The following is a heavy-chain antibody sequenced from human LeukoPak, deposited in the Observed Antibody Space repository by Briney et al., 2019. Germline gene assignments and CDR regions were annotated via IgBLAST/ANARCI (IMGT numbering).Heavy chain of an antibody. J-gene: IGHJ4*02. CDR2: LRGNGDA. Sequence: GGSLRLSCVASGFTFSSYAMSWVRETPARGLEWVSSLRGNGDAFYADSVRGRFTLSRDESRNTVYLQLNKLRVEDTAIYYCAKASWVSTADAVLWGQGTVVTVSS. CDR3: AKASWVSTADAVL. D-gene: IGHD3-16*01. V-gene: IGHV3-23*01. CDR1: GFTFSSYA.